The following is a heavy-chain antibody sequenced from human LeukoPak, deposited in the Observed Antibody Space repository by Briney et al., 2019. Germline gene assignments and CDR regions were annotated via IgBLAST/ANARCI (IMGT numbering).Heavy chain of an antibody. J-gene: IGHJ5*02. CDR1: GFTFSGSA. Sequence: PGGSLRLSCAASGFTFSGSAMHWVRQASGKGLEWVGRIRSKANSYATAYAASVKGRFTISRDDSKNTAYLQMNSLKTADTAVYYCTRPGGYCSSTSCYANWFDPWGQGTLVTVSS. CDR3: TRPGGYCSSTSCYANWFDP. D-gene: IGHD2-2*01. CDR2: IRSKANSYAT. V-gene: IGHV3-73*01.